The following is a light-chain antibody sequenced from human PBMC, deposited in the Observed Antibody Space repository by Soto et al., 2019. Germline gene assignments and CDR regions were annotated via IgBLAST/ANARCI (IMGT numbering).Light chain of an antibody. J-gene: IGLJ1*01. Sequence: QSVLTQPPSASGTPGQRVTISFSGSSSNIGSNFVYWYQQLSGTAPKLLIFRNNQWPSGVPDRFSGSKSGTSASLDISDLRSEDEADYYCAAWDDRLSFYVFGTGTKVTVL. CDR3: AAWDDRLSFYV. CDR2: RNN. V-gene: IGLV1-47*01. CDR1: SSNIGSNF.